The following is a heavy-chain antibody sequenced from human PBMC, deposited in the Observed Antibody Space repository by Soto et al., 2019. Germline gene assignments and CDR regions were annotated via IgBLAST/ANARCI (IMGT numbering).Heavy chain of an antibody. CDR1: GFTFSNYA. CDR3: AKGQGWSYYYDS. V-gene: IGHV3-23*01. D-gene: IGHD2-15*01. Sequence: PGGSLRLSRAASGFTFSNYAMSWVRQAPGKGLEWFSSIGGSGGTYYADSVKGRFTISRDNSNNMLYLHLNSLRADDTAIHYCAKGQGWSYYYDSWGQGTLVTVSS. J-gene: IGHJ4*02. CDR2: IGGSGGT.